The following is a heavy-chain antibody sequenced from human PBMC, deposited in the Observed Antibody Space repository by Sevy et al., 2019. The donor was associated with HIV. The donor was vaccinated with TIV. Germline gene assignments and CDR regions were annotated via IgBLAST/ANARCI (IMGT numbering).Heavy chain of an antibody. V-gene: IGHV4-39*01. D-gene: IGHD6-13*01. Sequence: SETLSLTCTVSGGSISSSSYYWGWIRRPPGKGLEWIGSIYYSGSTYYNPSLKSRVTISVDTSKNQFALKLSSVTAADTAVYYCARFYGSSWEIDYWGQGTLVTVSS. CDR3: ARFYGSSWEIDY. CDR2: IYYSGST. J-gene: IGHJ4*02. CDR1: GGSISSSSYY.